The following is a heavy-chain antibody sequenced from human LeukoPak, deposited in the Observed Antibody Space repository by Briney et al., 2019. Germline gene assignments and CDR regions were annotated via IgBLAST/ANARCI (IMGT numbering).Heavy chain of an antibody. D-gene: IGHD5-18*01. CDR3: ARVDTAMVKPFDY. Sequence: ASVKVSCKASGYTFTGYYMHWVRQAPGQGLEWMGQINPNSGGTNYAQKFQGRVTMTRDTSISTVYMELSRLRSDDTAVYYCARVDTAMVKPFDYWGQGTLVTVSS. J-gene: IGHJ4*02. V-gene: IGHV1-2*06. CDR2: INPNSGGT. CDR1: GYTFTGYY.